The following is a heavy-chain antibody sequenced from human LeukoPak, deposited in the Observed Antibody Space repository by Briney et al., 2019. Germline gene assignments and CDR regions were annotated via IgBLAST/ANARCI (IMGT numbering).Heavy chain of an antibody. V-gene: IGHV5-51*01. D-gene: IGHD7-27*01. J-gene: IGHJ4*02. CDR3: ARRVGTQYYFDY. CDR1: GYSFTSYW. Sequence: GESLKISCKGSGYSFTSYWIGWVRQMPGKGLEWMGIIYPADSTAHYSPSFQGQVTISVDKSINTAYLQWSRLKASDTAMYYCARRVGTQYYFDYWGQGTLVTVSS. CDR2: IYPADSTA.